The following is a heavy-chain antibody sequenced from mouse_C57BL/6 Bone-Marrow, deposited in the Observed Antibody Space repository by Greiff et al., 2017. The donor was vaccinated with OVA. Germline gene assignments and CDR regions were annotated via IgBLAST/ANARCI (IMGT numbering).Heavy chain of an antibody. CDR3: EREGNYGSSWYFDV. CDR1: GFTFSSYA. Sequence: EVQRVESGGGLVKPGGSLKLSCAASGFTFSSYAMSWVRQTPEKRLEWVATISDGGSYTYYPDNVKGRFTISRDNAKNNLYLQMSHLKSEDTAMYYCEREGNYGSSWYFDVWGTGTTVTVSS. J-gene: IGHJ1*03. D-gene: IGHD1-1*01. V-gene: IGHV5-4*01. CDR2: ISDGGSYT.